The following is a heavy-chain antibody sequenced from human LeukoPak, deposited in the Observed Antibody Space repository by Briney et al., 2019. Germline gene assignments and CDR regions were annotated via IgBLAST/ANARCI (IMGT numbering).Heavy chain of an antibody. D-gene: IGHD3-3*01. V-gene: IGHV1-18*01. CDR2: ISAYNGNT. Sequence: ASVKVSCKASGYTFTSYGISWVRQAPGQGLEWMGWISAYNGNTNYAQKLQGRVTMTTDTSTSTAYMELRSLRSDDTAVYYCAGGYITIFGVASDYYGMDVWGQGTTVTVSS. CDR3: AGGYITIFGVASDYYGMDV. J-gene: IGHJ6*02. CDR1: GYTFTSYG.